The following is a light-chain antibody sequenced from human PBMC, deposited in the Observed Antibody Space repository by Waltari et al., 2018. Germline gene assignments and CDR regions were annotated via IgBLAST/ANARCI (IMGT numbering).Light chain of an antibody. Sequence: QSVMTQPPSASGAPGQRVTISCSGSSSHIGRYTVHWFQHIPGTAPRLLIYTDTHRPSGVPDRFSGSKSGSSAYLAISGLQSVDEGDYYCAAWDDRLNGWVFGGGTKLTVL. CDR2: TDT. V-gene: IGLV1-44*01. CDR1: SSHIGRYT. J-gene: IGLJ3*02. CDR3: AAWDDRLNGWV.